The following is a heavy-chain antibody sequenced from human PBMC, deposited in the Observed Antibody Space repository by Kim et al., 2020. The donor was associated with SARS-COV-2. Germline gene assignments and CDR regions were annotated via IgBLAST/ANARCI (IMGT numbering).Heavy chain of an antibody. J-gene: IGHJ4*02. CDR3: ARRPPPNQYSGYDKGFDY. Sequence: GESLKISCKGSGYSFTSYWIGWVRQMPGKGLEWMGIIYPGDSDTRYSPSFQGQVTISADKSISTAYLQWSSLKASDTAMYYCARRPPPNQYSGYDKGFDYWGQGTLVTVSS. CDR1: GYSFTSYW. CDR2: IYPGDSDT. D-gene: IGHD5-12*01. V-gene: IGHV5-51*01.